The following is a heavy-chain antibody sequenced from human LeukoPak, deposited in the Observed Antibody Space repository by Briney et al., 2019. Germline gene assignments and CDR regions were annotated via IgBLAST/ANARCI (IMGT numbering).Heavy chain of an antibody. V-gene: IGHV5-51*01. D-gene: IGHD2-15*01. CDR3: ARRGLTTPYFDY. J-gene: IGHJ4*02. CDR2: IYPGDSDT. Sequence: GESLKISCKGSGYSFINYWIGWVRQMPGKGLEWMGIIYPGDSDTRYSPSFQGQVPSSADTSINTAYLQWRGLKVSDTAMNYWARRGLTTPYFDYWGQGALVTVSS. CDR1: GYSFINYW.